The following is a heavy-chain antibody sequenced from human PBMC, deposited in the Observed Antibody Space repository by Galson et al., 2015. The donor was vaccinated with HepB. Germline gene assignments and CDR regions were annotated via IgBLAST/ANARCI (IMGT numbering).Heavy chain of an antibody. CDR2: ISWNGGST. V-gene: IGHV3-43*01. CDR3: SKNSRDYYYGMDV. CDR1: GFTFDDYT. Sequence: SLRLSCAASGFTFDDYTMHWVRQAPGKGLEWVSLISWNGGSTYYADSVKGRFTISRDNSKNSLYLHMNSLRTEDTALYYCSKNSRDYYYGMDVWGQGTTVTVSS. J-gene: IGHJ6*02.